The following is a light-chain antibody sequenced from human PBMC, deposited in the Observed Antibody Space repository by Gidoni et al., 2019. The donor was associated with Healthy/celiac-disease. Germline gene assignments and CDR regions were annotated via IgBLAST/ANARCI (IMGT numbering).Light chain of an antibody. CDR1: SSDVGGYNY. Sequence: QSALTQPASASGSPGQSITISCTGTSSDVGGYNYVSWYQQHPGKAPKLMIYEVSNRPSGVSNRFSGSKSGNTASLTISGLQAEDEADYYCSSYTSSSTPNWVFGGGTKLTVL. CDR3: SSYTSSSTPNWV. CDR2: EVS. V-gene: IGLV2-14*01. J-gene: IGLJ3*02.